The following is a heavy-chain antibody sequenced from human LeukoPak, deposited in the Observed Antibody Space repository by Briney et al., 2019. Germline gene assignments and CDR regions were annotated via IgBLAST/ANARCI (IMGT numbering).Heavy chain of an antibody. D-gene: IGHD1-1*01. CDR1: GLTFSSFD. J-gene: IGHJ6*03. CDR2: IGTASDT. Sequence: GGSLRLSCEASGLTFSSFDMHGVRQPTGQGLEWVSTIGTASDTYYPGSVEGRFTLSRDNAKNSLYLQMNSLTAGDTAVYYCARGPPRGKYYYMDVWGKGTTVTVSS. V-gene: IGHV3-13*01. CDR3: ARGPPRGKYYYMDV.